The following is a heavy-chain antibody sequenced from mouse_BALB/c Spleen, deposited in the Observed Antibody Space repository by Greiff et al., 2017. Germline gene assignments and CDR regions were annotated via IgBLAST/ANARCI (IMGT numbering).Heavy chain of an antibody. Sequence: VQLVESGAELARPGASVKLSCKASGYTFTSYWMQWVKQRPGQGLEWIGAIYPGDGDTRYTQKFKGKATLTADKSSSTAYMQLSSLASEDSAVYYCARLGNYYAMDYWGQGTSVTVSS. CDR1: GYTFTSYW. J-gene: IGHJ4*01. CDR3: ARLGNYYAMDY. V-gene: IGHV1-87*01. D-gene: IGHD2-14*01. CDR2: IYPGDGDT.